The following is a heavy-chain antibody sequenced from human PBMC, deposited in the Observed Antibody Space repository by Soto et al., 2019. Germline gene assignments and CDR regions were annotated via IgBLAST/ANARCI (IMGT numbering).Heavy chain of an antibody. CDR3: XAXXXXXPGRLYFDY. CDR2: IYYSGST. J-gene: IGHJ4*02. V-gene: IGHV4-31*03. Sequence: QVQLQESGPGLVKPSQTLSLTCTVSGGSIXXXXXXWSWIRQHXGKGLEWIGYIYYSGSTYYNPSLKSRVTXXXXXXXXXXXXXXXXXXXXXXXXXXXAXXXXXPGRLYFDYWGQGTLVTVSS. CDR1: GGSIXXXXXX.